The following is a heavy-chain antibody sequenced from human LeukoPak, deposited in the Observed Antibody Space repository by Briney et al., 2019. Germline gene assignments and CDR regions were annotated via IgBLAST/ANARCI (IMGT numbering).Heavy chain of an antibody. CDR2: IYYSGST. CDR3: ARGRWYYFDY. D-gene: IGHD6-13*01. Sequence: PSETLSLTCAAYGGSFSSYYWGWIRRPPGKGLEWIGSIYYSGSTYYNPSLKSRVTISVDTSKNQFSLKLSSVTAADTAVYYCARGRWYYFDYWGQGTLVTVSS. V-gene: IGHV4-39*07. CDR1: GGSFSSYY. J-gene: IGHJ4*02.